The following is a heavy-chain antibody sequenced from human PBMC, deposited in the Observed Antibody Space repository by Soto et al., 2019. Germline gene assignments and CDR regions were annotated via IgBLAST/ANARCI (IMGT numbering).Heavy chain of an antibody. CDR3: ASNHPGYCSGGSCYYGHY. CDR1: GGSISSGGYS. J-gene: IGHJ4*02. CDR2: IYHSGST. Sequence: SETLSLTCAVCGGSISSGGYSWSWIRQPPGKGLEWIGYIYHSGSTYYNPSLKSRVTISVDRSKNQFSLKLSSVTAADTAVYYCASNHPGYCSGGSCYYGHYWGQGTLVTVSS. V-gene: IGHV4-30-2*01. D-gene: IGHD2-15*01.